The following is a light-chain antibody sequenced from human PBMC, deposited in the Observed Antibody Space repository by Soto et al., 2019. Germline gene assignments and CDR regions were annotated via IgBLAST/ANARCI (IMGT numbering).Light chain of an antibody. CDR2: EVS. Sequence: QSVLTQPASVSGSPGQSITISCTGTSSDVGGYNYVSWYQQHPGKAPKLMIYEVSNQPSGVSNRFSGSKSGNTASLTISGLQAEDEADYYCSSYTSSSTVFGGGTKVTVL. CDR3: SSYTSSSTV. CDR1: SSDVGGYNY. V-gene: IGLV2-14*01. J-gene: IGLJ3*02.